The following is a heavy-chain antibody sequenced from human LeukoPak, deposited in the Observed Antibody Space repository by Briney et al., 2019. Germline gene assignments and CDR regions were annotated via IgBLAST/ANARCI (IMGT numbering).Heavy chain of an antibody. D-gene: IGHD3-3*01. J-gene: IGHJ4*02. Sequence: ASVKVSCKSSGYTFTSYDTNWVRQAPGQGLEWMGWMNPNSGNTGYAQKFQGRVTMTRNTSISTAYMELSSLRSEDTAVYYCASGYYDFWSGYFYWGQGTLVTVSS. CDR3: ASGYYDFWSGYFY. CDR2: MNPNSGNT. CDR1: GYTFTSYD. V-gene: IGHV1-8*01.